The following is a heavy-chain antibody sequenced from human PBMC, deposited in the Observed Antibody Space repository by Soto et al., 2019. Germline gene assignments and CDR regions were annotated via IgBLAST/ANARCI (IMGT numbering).Heavy chain of an antibody. D-gene: IGHD2-15*01. Sequence: TLSLTCTVSGGSISSVGYYWSWIRQHPGKGLEVIGYIYYSGSTYYNPSLKSRVTISVDTSKTQFSLKLSSVNAADTAVYYCARDGQYCSGGSCLIFIGSFDXLGQGTTLTVSX. CDR1: GGSISSVGYY. J-gene: IGHJ5*02. CDR2: IYYSGST. V-gene: IGHV4-31*03. CDR3: ARDGQYCSGGSCLIFIGSFDX.